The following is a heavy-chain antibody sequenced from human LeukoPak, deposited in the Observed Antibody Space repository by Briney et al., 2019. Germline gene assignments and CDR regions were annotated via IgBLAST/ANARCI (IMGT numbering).Heavy chain of an antibody. J-gene: IGHJ6*03. Sequence: GGSLRLSCAASGFTFSSYEMNWVRQAPGKGLEWVSYISSSGSTIYNADSLKGRFTISRDNAKNSLYLRMNSLRAEDTAVYYCARKAPYYYYMDVWGKGTTVTVSS. CDR3: ARKAPYYYYMDV. V-gene: IGHV3-48*03. CDR2: ISSSGSTI. CDR1: GFTFSSYE.